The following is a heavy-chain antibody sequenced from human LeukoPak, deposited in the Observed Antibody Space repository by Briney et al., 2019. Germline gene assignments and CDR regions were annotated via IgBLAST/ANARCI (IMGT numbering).Heavy chain of an antibody. D-gene: IGHD3-10*01. CDR3: ARSLIYGSGSPYFDY. CDR2: IYYSGST. CDR1: GGSISSSSYY. J-gene: IGHJ4*02. Sequence: SETLSLTCTVSGGSISSSSYYWGWIRQPPGKGLEWIGSIYYSGSTYYNPSLKSRVTISVDTSKNQFSLKLSSVTAADTAVYYCARSLIYGSGSPYFDYWGQGTLVTVSS. V-gene: IGHV4-39*07.